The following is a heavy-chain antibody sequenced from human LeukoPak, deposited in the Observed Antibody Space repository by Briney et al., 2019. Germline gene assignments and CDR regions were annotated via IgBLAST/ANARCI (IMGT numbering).Heavy chain of an antibody. V-gene: IGHV3-74*01. D-gene: IGHD3-10*01. CDR2: IHSDGTSR. CDR3: ARGGSGCFDL. CDR1: GFTFSYYW. Sequence: GGSLRLSCAASGFTFSYYWMHWVRRAPGKGLVWVARIHSDGTSRTYADSVKGRFSISRDNAKNTVDLQMNSLRVEDTAVYYCARGGSGCFDLWGRGTLVTVSS. J-gene: IGHJ2*01.